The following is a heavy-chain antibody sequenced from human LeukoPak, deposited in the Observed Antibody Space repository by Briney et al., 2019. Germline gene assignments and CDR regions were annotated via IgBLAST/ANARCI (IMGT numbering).Heavy chain of an antibody. V-gene: IGHV4-34*01. Sequence: SETLSLTCAVYGGSFSGYYWSWIRQPPGKGLEWIGEINHSGSTNYRSSLKSRVTISVDTSKNQFSLKLSSVTAADTAVYYCARGGISGYVYWGQGTLVTVSS. CDR1: GGSFSGYY. D-gene: IGHD5-12*01. J-gene: IGHJ4*02. CDR3: ARGGISGYVY. CDR2: INHSGST.